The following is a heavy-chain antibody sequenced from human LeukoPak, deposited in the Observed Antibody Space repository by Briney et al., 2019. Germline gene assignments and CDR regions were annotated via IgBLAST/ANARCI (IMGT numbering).Heavy chain of an antibody. J-gene: IGHJ4*02. D-gene: IGHD3-10*01. Sequence: GGFLRLSCAASGFTFTNAWMSWVRQAPGKGLECVGRIKSKGDGETIDNAAPVKGRFTMSRDDSKATLYLQMNSLKAEDTAVYYCTTDLGLTMIRGVIVYWGQGALVTVSS. CDR2: IKSKGDGETI. V-gene: IGHV3-15*01. CDR1: GFTFTNAW. CDR3: TTDLGLTMIRGVIVY.